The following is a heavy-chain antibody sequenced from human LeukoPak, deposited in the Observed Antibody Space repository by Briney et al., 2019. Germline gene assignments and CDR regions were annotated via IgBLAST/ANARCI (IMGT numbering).Heavy chain of an antibody. V-gene: IGHV5-51*01. CDR3: VRDGGNSGLDY. J-gene: IGHJ4*02. D-gene: IGHD4-23*01. Sequence: GESLKISCKGSGYSFTSYWIGWVRQMPGKGLEWMGVIYPDDSDNRYSPPFQGQVTISADKSISTAYLQWNSLKASDTAMYYCVRDGGNSGLDYWGQGTLVTVSS. CDR2: IYPDDSDN. CDR1: GYSFTSYW.